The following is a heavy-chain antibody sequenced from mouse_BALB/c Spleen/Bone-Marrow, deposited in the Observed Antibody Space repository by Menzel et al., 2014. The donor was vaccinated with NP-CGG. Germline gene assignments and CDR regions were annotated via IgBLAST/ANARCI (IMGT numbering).Heavy chain of an antibody. Sequence: VQLQQSGAELVKPGASVKLSCTASGFNIKDTYIHWVKQRPEQGLEWIGRIDPANGNTKYDRKFQGKATITADTSSNTAYLQLSSLTSEDTAVYYCAEITTAAYYVMDYWGQGTSVTVSS. J-gene: IGHJ4*01. V-gene: IGHV14-3*02. D-gene: IGHD1-2*01. CDR3: AEITTAAYYVMDY. CDR1: GFNIKDTY. CDR2: IDPANGNT.